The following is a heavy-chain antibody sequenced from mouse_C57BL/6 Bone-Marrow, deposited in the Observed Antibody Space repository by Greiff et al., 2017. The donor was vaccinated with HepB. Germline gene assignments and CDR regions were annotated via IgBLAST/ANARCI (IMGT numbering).Heavy chain of an antibody. CDR1: GYTFTDHT. V-gene: IGHV1-78*01. J-gene: IGHJ4*01. Sequence: VQLQESDAELVKPGASVKISCKASGYTFTDHTIHWMKQRPEQGLEWIGYIYPRDGSTKYNEKFKGKATLTADKSSSTAYMQLNSLTSEDSAVYFCARPIYYDSYYYAMDDWGQGTSVTVSS. CDR3: ARPIYYDSYYYAMDD. CDR2: IYPRDGST. D-gene: IGHD2-4*01.